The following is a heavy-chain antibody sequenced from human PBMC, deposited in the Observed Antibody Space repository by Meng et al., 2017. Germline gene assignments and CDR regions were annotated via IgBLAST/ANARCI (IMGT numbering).Heavy chain of an antibody. D-gene: IGHD2/OR15-2a*01. CDR3: ARARTTNQSKYRNAYNWFDP. Sequence: QLQLQESGSGLVKPSQTLSLTCAVSGGSISSGGYSWSWIRQPPGKGLEWIGYIYHSGSTHYNTSLKCRVIMSVDTSKNQFSLKLYSVTAADTAVYYCARARTTNQSKYRNAYNWFDPWGQGTLVTVSS. V-gene: IGHV4-30-2*01. CDR2: IYHSGST. J-gene: IGHJ5*02. CDR1: GGSISSGGYS.